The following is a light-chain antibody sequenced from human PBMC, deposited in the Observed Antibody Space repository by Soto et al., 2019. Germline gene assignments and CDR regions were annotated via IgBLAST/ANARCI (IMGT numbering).Light chain of an antibody. J-gene: IGKJ1*01. CDR3: QQYNNWPPWT. V-gene: IGKV3-15*01. CDR1: QSVSSN. CDR2: GAS. Sequence: EIVMTQSPATLSVSPGERATLSCRASQSVSSNLACYQQKPGQAPRLLIYGASTRATGIPARFSGSGSGTEFTLTISSLQSEDFAVYYCQQYNNWPPWTFGQETKVEIK.